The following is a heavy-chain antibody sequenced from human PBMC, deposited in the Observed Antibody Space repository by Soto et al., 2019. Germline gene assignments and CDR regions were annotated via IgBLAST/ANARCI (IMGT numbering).Heavy chain of an antibody. V-gene: IGHV3-11*01. CDR1: GFTFSDYY. D-gene: IGHD5-12*01. CDR2: ISSSGSTI. Sequence: PGGSLRLSCAASGFTFSDYYMSWIRQAPGKGLEWVSYISSSGSTIYYADSVKGRLTISRDNAKNSLYLQMNSLRAEDTAVYYCAREWVMIVATIMNYFDYWGKGTLVTVSS. CDR3: AREWVMIVATIMNYFDY. J-gene: IGHJ4*02.